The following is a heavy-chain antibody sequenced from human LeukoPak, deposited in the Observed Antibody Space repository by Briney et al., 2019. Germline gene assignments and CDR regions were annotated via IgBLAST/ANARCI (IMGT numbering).Heavy chain of an antibody. V-gene: IGHV1-2*02. CDR3: ARLSVGATRGFDY. Sequence: GASVKVSCKASGYTFTAYYMHWVRQAPGQGLEWMGWINPNSGGTNYAQKFQGRVTKTRDTSISTAYMELTRLTSDDTAVYYCARLSVGATRGFDYWGQGTLVTVSS. J-gene: IGHJ4*02. CDR2: INPNSGGT. D-gene: IGHD1-26*01. CDR1: GYTFTAYY.